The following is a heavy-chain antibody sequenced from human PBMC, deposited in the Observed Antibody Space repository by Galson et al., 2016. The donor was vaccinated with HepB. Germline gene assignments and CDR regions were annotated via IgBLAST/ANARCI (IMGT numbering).Heavy chain of an antibody. CDR1: GYTVGSDF. D-gene: IGHD2-15*01. CDR2: FHGGANT. CDR3: ASRAA. J-gene: IGHJ4*02. V-gene: IGHV3-53*01. Sequence: SLRLSCAASGYTVGSDFMTWVRQAPGKGLEWVSMFHGGANTYYADSVKGRFTITRDTSKNTLYLQMNSLSVEDTAIYYCASRAAWGQGTLVSVSS.